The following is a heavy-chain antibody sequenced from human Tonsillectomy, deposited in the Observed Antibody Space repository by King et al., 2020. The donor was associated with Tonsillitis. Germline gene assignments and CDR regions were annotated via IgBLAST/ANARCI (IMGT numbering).Heavy chain of an antibody. D-gene: IGHD6-13*01. CDR2: ISGSGGTT. CDR1: GFTFTNYA. Sequence: EVQLVESGGGLVQPGGSMRLSCAASGFTFTNYAMSWVRQAPGKGLEWVSCISGSGGTTYSADSVKGRFTISRDNAKNTLYLQMNSLRAEDTAVYYCAKAGQQLVPAEYSQHGGQGTLVTAPS. J-gene: IGHJ1*01. CDR3: AKAGQQLVPAEYSQH. V-gene: IGHV3-23*04.